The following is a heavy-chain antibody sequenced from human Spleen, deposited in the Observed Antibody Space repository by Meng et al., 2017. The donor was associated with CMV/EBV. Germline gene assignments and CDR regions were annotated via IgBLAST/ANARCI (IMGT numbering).Heavy chain of an antibody. CDR2: ISYDGSNK. CDR1: GFTFSNYA. Sequence: GESLKISCAASGFTFSNYAMHWVRQAPGKGLEWVAVISYDGSNKYSADSVKGRFTISRDNSNNTLYLQMNSLRAEDTAVYFCTRHGGYDPWGQGTLVTVSS. CDR3: TRHGGYDP. V-gene: IGHV3-30-3*01. D-gene: IGHD4-17*01. J-gene: IGHJ5*02.